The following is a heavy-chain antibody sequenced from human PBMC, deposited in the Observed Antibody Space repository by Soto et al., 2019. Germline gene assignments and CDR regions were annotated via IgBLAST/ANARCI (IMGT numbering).Heavy chain of an antibody. CDR1: GYIFTGYY. CDR3: ARVMSGSYLGHGYYFDY. J-gene: IGHJ4*02. V-gene: IGHV1-2*02. CDR2: IDPNSGGT. D-gene: IGHD1-26*01. Sequence: ASVKVSCKASGYIFTGYYMHWVRQAPGQGPEWMGWIDPNSGGTDYAQKFQGRVTMTRGTSISTAYMELSRLRVDDTAVYYCARVMSGSYLGHGYYFDYWGQGTLVTVSS.